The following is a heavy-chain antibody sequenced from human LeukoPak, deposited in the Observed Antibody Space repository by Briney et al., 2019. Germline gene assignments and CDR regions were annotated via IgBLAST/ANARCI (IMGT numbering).Heavy chain of an antibody. CDR2: IYYSGST. J-gene: IGHJ5*02. V-gene: IGHV4-39*01. CDR1: GGSISSSSYY. Sequence: SETLSLTCTVSGGSISSSSYYWGWIRQPRGKGLEWIGSIYYSGSTYYNPSLKSRVTISVDTSKNQFSLKLSSVTAADTAVYYCARLTLMPTIFRFDPWGQGTLVTVPS. CDR3: ARLTLMPTIFRFDP. D-gene: IGHD3-3*01.